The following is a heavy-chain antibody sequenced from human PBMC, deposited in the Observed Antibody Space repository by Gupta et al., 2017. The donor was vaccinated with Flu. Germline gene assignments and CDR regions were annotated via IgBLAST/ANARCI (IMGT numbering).Heavy chain of an antibody. J-gene: IGHJ4*02. CDR3: AKDNGPRILWFGELGPYYY. D-gene: IGHD3-10*01. Sequence: EVQLLESGGGLVQPGRCVSLSCAASGFTFSSYTMSWVRQAPGKALEWVSAISGSGGSTYYADSVKGRFTISRDNSKNTLYLQMNSLRAEDTAVYYCAKDNGPRILWFGELGPYYYWGQGTLVTVSS. CDR1: GFTFSSYT. V-gene: IGHV3-23*01. CDR2: ISGSGGST.